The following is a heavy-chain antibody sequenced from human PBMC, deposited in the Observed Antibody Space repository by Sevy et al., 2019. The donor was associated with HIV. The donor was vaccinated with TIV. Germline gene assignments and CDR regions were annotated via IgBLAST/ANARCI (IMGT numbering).Heavy chain of an antibody. V-gene: IGHV3-7*01. CDR1: GFTFSSYW. J-gene: IGHJ6*02. CDR2: IKQDGSEK. CDR3: ARETRYSSSWYVGEYYYYYGMDV. D-gene: IGHD6-13*01. Sequence: GGSLRLSCAASGFTFSSYWMSWVRQAPGKGLEWVANIKQDGSEKYYVDSVKGRFTISRDNAKNSLYLQMNSLRAEDTAVYYCARETRYSSSWYVGEYYYYYGMDVWGQWTTVTVSS.